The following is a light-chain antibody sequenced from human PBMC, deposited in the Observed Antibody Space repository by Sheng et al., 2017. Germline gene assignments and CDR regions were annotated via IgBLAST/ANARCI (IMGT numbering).Light chain of an antibody. CDR1: QSVSSN. V-gene: IGKV3-15*01. J-gene: IGKJ1*01. CDR3: QQYNNWPGA. Sequence: EIVLTQSPATLSLSPGERATLSCRASQSVSSNLAWYQQKPGQAPRLLIYGASTRAAGIPARFSGSGSGTEFTLTISSLQSEDFAVYCCQQYNNWPGAFGQGTKVEIK. CDR2: GAS.